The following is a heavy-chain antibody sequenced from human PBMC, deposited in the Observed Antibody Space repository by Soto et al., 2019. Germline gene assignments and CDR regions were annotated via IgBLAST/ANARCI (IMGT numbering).Heavy chain of an antibody. D-gene: IGHD6-6*01. CDR1: GGTFSSYA. J-gene: IGHJ6*02. V-gene: IGHV1-69*06. Sequence: ASVKVSCKASGGTFSSYAISWVRQAPGQGLEWMGGIIPIFGTANYAQKSQGRVTITADKSTSTAYMELSSLRSEDTAVYYCARDTSNSSSSRYYYYGMDVWGQGTTVTVSS. CDR2: IIPIFGTA. CDR3: ARDTSNSSSSRYYYYGMDV.